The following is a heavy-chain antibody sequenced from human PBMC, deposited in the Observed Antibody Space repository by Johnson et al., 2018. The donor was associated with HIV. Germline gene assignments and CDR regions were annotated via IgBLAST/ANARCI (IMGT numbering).Heavy chain of an antibody. CDR1: GFTFSNYW. Sequence: VQLVESGGGLVQPGGSLRLSCIASGFTFSNYWMSWVRQAPGKGLEWVANIKGDGSEKYYVDSVKGRFTISRDNAKNSLYGQMNSLRAEDTAVYYCARGLRVGAIDAFDIWGQGTTVTVSS. J-gene: IGHJ3*02. CDR2: IKGDGSEK. V-gene: IGHV3-7*05. D-gene: IGHD1-26*01. CDR3: ARGLRVGAIDAFDI.